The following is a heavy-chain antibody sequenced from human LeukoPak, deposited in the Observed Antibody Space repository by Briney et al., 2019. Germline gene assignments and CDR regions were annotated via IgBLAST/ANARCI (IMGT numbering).Heavy chain of an antibody. D-gene: IGHD6-19*01. CDR3: ARHSSGWSWGYYGMDV. Sequence: PSETLSLTCTVSGGSISSSYYYWGWIRQPPGKGLEWIGSIYYSGSTYYNPSLKSRVTISVDTSKNQFSLKLRSVTAADTAVYYCARHSSGWSWGYYGMDVWGQGTTVTVSS. J-gene: IGHJ6*02. V-gene: IGHV4-39*01. CDR1: GGSISSSYYY. CDR2: IYYSGST.